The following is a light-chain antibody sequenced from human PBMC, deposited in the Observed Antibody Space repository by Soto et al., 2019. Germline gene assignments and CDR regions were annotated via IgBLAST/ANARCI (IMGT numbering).Light chain of an antibody. CDR1: KGIGSF. Sequence: DIPLTQSPSFLSASVGDRVTITCRASKGIGSFLAWFQQKPGNAPELLIYAASTLQSGVPSRFSGSGSGTEFTLTGSSLQPEDFATYYCQQLGDYPLTFGGGTEVETK. V-gene: IGKV1-9*01. J-gene: IGKJ4*01. CDR3: QQLGDYPLT. CDR2: AAS.